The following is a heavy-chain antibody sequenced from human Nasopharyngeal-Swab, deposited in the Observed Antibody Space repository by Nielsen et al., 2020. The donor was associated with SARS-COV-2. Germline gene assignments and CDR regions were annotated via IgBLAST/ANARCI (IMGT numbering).Heavy chain of an antibody. V-gene: IGHV1-18*04. Sequence: ASAKVSCKASGYTFTSYGISWVRHAPGQGLEWMGWISAYNGNTNYAQKLQGRVTMTPDPSTSTAYMELRSLRSDDTAVYYCARVRGGSSSWYQGSDAFDIWGQGTMVTVSS. J-gene: IGHJ3*02. CDR1: GYTFTSYG. D-gene: IGHD6-13*01. CDR2: ISAYNGNT. CDR3: ARVRGGSSSWYQGSDAFDI.